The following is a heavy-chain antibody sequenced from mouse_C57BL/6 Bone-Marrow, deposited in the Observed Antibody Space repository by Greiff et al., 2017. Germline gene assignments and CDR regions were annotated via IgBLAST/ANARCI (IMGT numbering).Heavy chain of an antibody. J-gene: IGHJ4*01. CDR1: GFTFSDYY. CDR3: ARHYYGSRYAMDY. V-gene: IGHV5-12*01. Sequence: EVMLVESGGGLVQPGGSLKLSCAASGFTFSDYYMYWVRQTPEKRLEWVAYISNGGGSTYYPDTVKGRFTISRDNAKNTLYLQMSRLKSEDTAMYYCARHYYGSRYAMDYWGQGTSVTVSS. D-gene: IGHD1-1*01. CDR2: ISNGGGST.